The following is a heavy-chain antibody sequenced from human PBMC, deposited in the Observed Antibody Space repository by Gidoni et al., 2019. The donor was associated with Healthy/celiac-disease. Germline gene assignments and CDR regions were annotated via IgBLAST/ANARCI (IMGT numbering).Heavy chain of an antibody. CDR3: ARDSGYADGMDV. CDR1: GGPISSGDYY. V-gene: IGHV4-30-4*01. Sequence: QVQLQESGPGLVKPSQPLSLTCTVSGGPISSGDYYWSWIRQPPGKGLEWIGYIYYSGSTYYNPSLKSRVTISVDTSKNQFSLKLSSVTAADTAVYYCARDSGYADGMDVWGQGTTVTVSS. CDR2: IYYSGST. J-gene: IGHJ6*02. D-gene: IGHD5-12*01.